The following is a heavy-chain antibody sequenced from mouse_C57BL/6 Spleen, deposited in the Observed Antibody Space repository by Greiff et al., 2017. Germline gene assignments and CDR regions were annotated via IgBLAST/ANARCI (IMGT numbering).Heavy chain of an antibody. CDR1: GYAFSSSW. D-gene: IGHD1-1*01. J-gene: IGHJ2*01. V-gene: IGHV1-82*01. CDR2: IYPGDGDT. Sequence: VKLMESGPELVKPGASVKISCKASGYAFSSSWMNWVKQRPGKGLEWIGRIYPGDGDTNYNGKFKGKATLTADKSSSTAYMQLSSLTSEDSAVYFCARWEYGSSWGQGTTLTVSS. CDR3: ARWEYGSS.